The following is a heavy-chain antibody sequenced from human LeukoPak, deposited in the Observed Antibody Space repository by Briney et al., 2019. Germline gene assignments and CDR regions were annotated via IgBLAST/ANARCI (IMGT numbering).Heavy chain of an antibody. CDR3: ARALYCGGDCEYFDY. V-gene: IGHV3-30*02. D-gene: IGHD2-21*02. J-gene: IGHJ4*02. Sequence: PGGSLRLSCAASGFTFSSYGMHWVRQAPGKGLEWVAFIRYDGSNQYYADSVKGRFTISRDNSKNTLYLQMNSLRAEDTAVYYCARALYCGGDCEYFDYWGQGTLVTVSS. CDR2: IRYDGSNQ. CDR1: GFTFSSYG.